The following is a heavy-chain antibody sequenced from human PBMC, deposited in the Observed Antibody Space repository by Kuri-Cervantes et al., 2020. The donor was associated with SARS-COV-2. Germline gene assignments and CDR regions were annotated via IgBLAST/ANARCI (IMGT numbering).Heavy chain of an antibody. Sequence: GESLKISCKGSGYSVTSYWISWVRQMPGKGLEWMGRIDPSDSYTNYSPSFQGHVTISADKSISTAYLQWSSLKASDTAMYYCGVPAAMLDYGMDVWGQGTTVTVSS. CDR3: GVPAAMLDYGMDV. J-gene: IGHJ6*02. V-gene: IGHV5-10-1*01. D-gene: IGHD2-2*01. CDR2: IDPSDSYT. CDR1: GYSVTSYW.